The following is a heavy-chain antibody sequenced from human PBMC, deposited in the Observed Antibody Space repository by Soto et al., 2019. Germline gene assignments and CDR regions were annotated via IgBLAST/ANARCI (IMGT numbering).Heavy chain of an antibody. CDR3: AAYGSGSYSDYYYGMDV. D-gene: IGHD3-10*01. CDR2: IYHSGST. Sequence: SETLSLTCAVSGGSISSGGYSWSWIRQPPGKGLEWIGYIYHSGSTYYNPSLKSRVTISVDRSKNQFSLKLSSVTAADTAVYYCAAYGSGSYSDYYYGMDVWGQGTTVTVSS. V-gene: IGHV4-30-2*01. CDR1: GGSISSGGYS. J-gene: IGHJ6*02.